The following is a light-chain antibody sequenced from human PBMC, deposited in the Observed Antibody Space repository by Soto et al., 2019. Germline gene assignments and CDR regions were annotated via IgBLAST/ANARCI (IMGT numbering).Light chain of an antibody. J-gene: IGKJ5*01. CDR2: GAS. CDR1: QSVSSSY. CDR3: QQYAGSPTT. Sequence: EIVLTQSPGTLSLSPGERATLSCRASQSVSSSYLAWYQQKPGQAPRLLIYGASSRATGIPDRFSGSGSGTDFTLTISRLEPEDFAVYYCQQYAGSPTTFGQGTRLEIK. V-gene: IGKV3-20*01.